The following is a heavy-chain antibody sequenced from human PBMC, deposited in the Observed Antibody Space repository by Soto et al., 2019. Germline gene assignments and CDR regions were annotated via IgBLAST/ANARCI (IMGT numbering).Heavy chain of an antibody. CDR1: GFSFGTFV. V-gene: IGHV3-23*01. CDR2: ITDSGYTA. CDR3: AKNGQWLATPPEA. Sequence: EMQLLESGGASVQPGGSLRLSCAASGFSFGTFVMTWFRQAPGGGLEWVASITDSGYTASYAETVEGQFTVSRDNSKNKLHLQMNDLRAEDTATYYCAKNGQWLATPPEAWGQGTLVTVSS. J-gene: IGHJ4*02. D-gene: IGHD6-19*01.